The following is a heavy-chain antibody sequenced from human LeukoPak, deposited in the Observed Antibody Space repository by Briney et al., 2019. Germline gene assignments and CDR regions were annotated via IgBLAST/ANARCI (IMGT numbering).Heavy chain of an antibody. J-gene: IGHJ4*02. CDR2: ISWNSGSI. CDR3: AHMVL. V-gene: IGHV3-9*01. Sequence: PGRSLRLSCAASGFTFDDYAMHWVRQAPGKGLEWVSGISWNSGSIGYADSVKGRFTISRDNAKNSLYLQMNSLRAEDTAVYYCAHMVLWGQGTLVTVSS. CDR1: GFTFDDYA. D-gene: IGHD3-10*01.